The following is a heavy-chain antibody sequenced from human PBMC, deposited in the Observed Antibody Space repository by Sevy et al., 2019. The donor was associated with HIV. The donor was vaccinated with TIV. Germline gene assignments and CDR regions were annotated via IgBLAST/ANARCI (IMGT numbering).Heavy chain of an antibody. V-gene: IGHV1-24*01. Sequence: ASVKVSCKVSGYTLTELSMHWVRQAPGKGLEWMGGFDPEDGETIYAQKFQGRVTMTEDTSTDTAYMELSSLRSEDTAVYYWATDNRVAGRGWEDYYYGMDVWGQGTTVTVSS. CDR3: ATDNRVAGRGWEDYYYGMDV. CDR2: FDPEDGET. CDR1: GYTLTELS. J-gene: IGHJ6*02. D-gene: IGHD6-19*01.